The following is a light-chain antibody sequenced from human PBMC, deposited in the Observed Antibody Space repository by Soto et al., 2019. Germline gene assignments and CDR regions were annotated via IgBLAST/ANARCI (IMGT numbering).Light chain of an antibody. CDR2: NNS. Sequence: QSVLTQPPSASGTPGQGVPISCSGITSNIGSNTVNWYQQLPGTAPKLLIYNNSQRPSGVPDRFSGSKSGTSASLAIGGLQSEDEADYYCAAWDYSLNGYVFVTGSMVTVL. V-gene: IGLV1-44*01. CDR1: TSNIGSNT. J-gene: IGLJ1*01. CDR3: AAWDYSLNGYV.